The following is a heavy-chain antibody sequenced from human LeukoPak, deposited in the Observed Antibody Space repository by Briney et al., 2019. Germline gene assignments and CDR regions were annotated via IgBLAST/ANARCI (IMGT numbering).Heavy chain of an antibody. CDR3: AKDPRGLTGSEYYFDY. V-gene: IGHV3-30*18. CDR2: ISYDGSNK. Sequence: GGSLRLSCAASGFTFSSYGMHRVRQAPGKGLEWAAVISYDGSNKYYADSVKGRFTISRDNSKNTLYLQMNSLRAEDTAVYYCAKDPRGLTGSEYYFDYWGQGTLVTVSS. D-gene: IGHD3-9*01. J-gene: IGHJ4*02. CDR1: GFTFSSYG.